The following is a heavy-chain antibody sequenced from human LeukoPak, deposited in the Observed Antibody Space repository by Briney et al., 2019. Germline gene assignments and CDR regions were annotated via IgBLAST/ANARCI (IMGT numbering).Heavy chain of an antibody. CDR1: GYTFTSYG. CDR2: ISAYNGNT. V-gene: IGHV1-18*01. D-gene: IGHD6-13*01. Sequence: ASVKVSCKASGYTFTSYGISWVRQAPGQGLEWMGWISAYNGNTNYAQKLQGRVTMTTDTSTSTAYMELRSLRSEDTAVYYCARNSLYSSSRIRYFDYWGQGTLVTVSS. CDR3: ARNSLYSSSRIRYFDY. J-gene: IGHJ4*02.